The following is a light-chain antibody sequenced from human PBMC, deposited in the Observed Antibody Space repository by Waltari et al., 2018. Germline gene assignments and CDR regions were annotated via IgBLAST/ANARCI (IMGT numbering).Light chain of an antibody. Sequence: DIVLTQSPATLSLSPGEGATLSGRARQSVSSQLFWYPQKRGQAPRLLISDAFNRATGIPARFSGSGSGTDFTLPISSLGPEDFAVYYCQHCNTSPPTFGQGPKVEIK. V-gene: IGKV3-11*01. J-gene: IGKJ1*01. CDR2: DAF. CDR1: QSVSSQ. CDR3: QHCNTSPPT.